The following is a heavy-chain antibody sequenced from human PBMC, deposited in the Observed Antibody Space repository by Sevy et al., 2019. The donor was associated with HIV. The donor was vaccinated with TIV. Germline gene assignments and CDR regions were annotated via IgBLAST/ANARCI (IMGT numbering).Heavy chain of an antibody. D-gene: IGHD3-3*01. CDR3: ARDRMIFGGGGGMAV. CDR2: INSNSDDT. Sequence: ASVKVSCQASANSFTAYYIHWVRQAPGRGLEWMGWINSNSDDTKYAQNFQERVTMTADPSSSTAYMELSSLTSDDTAVYYCARDRMIFGGGGGMAVWGQGTTVTVSS. J-gene: IGHJ6*02. V-gene: IGHV1-2*02. CDR1: ANSFTAYY.